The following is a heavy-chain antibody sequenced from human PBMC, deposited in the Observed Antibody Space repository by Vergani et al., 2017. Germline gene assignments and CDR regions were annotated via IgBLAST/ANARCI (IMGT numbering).Heavy chain of an antibody. Sequence: QLQLQESGPGLVKPSETLSLTCTVSGGSISSSSYYWSWIRQHPGKGLEWIGYIYYSGSTYYNPSLKSRVTISVDTSKNQFSLKLSSVTAADTAVYYCARAVPSYSYGHYFDYWGQGTLVTVSS. J-gene: IGHJ4*02. D-gene: IGHD5-18*01. CDR1: GGSISSSSYY. CDR3: ARAVPSYSYGHYFDY. V-gene: IGHV4-31*03. CDR2: IYYSGST.